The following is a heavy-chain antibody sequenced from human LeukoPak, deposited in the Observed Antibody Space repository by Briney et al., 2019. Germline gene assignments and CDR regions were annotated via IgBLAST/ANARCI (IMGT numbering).Heavy chain of an antibody. CDR3: ARQWLPTSSMDV. Sequence: PGGSLRLSCAASGFTFSSYSMNWVRQAPGRGLEWVSYISSSSSTIYYADSVKGRFTISRDNAKNSLYLQMNSLRAEDTAVYYCARQWLPTSSMDVWGKGTTVTVSS. CDR1: GFTFSSYS. CDR2: ISSSSSTI. D-gene: IGHD6-19*01. V-gene: IGHV3-48*01. J-gene: IGHJ6*03.